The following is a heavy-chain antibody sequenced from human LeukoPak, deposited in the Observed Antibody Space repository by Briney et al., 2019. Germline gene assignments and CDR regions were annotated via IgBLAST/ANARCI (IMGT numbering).Heavy chain of an antibody. Sequence: SETLSLTCTVSGGSISSSSYYWGWIRQPPGKGLEWIGSIYYSGSTYYNPSLKSRVTISVDTSKNQFSLKLSSVTAADTAVYYCARDYKGAFDIWGQGTMVTVSS. J-gene: IGHJ3*02. CDR1: GGSISSSSYY. CDR2: IYYSGST. V-gene: IGHV4-39*07. CDR3: ARDYKGAFDI. D-gene: IGHD3-10*01.